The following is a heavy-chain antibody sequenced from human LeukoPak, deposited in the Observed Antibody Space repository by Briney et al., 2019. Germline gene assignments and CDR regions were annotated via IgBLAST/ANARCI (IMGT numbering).Heavy chain of an antibody. CDR1: GYTFASNG. J-gene: IGHJ3*02. Sequence: ASVKVSCTASGYTFASNGISWVRQAPGQGLEWMGWISPYNGNTKYAQKFEGRVTTTTDKSTSTAYMELRSLRSDDTAVYYCARDMGELLWFGGGDAFDIWGQGTMVTVSS. V-gene: IGHV1-18*01. CDR2: ISPYNGNT. CDR3: ARDMGELLWFGGGDAFDI. D-gene: IGHD3-10*01.